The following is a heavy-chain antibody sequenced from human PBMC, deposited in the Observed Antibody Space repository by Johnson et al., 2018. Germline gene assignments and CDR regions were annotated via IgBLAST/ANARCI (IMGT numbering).Heavy chain of an antibody. CDR2: INSDGSST. J-gene: IGHJ6*03. CDR1: GFTFDDYA. Sequence: VQLVQSGGGLVQPGRSLRLSCAASGFTFDDYAMHWVRQAPGKGLEWVSRINSDGSSTSYADSVKGRFTISRDNSKKTLFLQMSSLRPEDTAVYYCARAAGPYYYSYYMAVWGTGTTVTVSS. V-gene: IGHV3-9*01. CDR3: ARAAGPYYYSYYMAV.